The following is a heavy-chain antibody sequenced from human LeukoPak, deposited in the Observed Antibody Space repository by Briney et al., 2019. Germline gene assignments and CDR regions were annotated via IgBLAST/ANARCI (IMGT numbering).Heavy chain of an antibody. CDR2: ISYDGSNT. CDR1: GFTFSSYA. J-gene: IGHJ4*02. Sequence: GGSLRLSCAASGFTFSSYAMHWVRQAPGKGLEWVALISYDGSNTYYADSVKGRFTISRDNSNNTLYLQMNSLRPEDTAVYYCAKDRFYSPIDWGQGTLVTVSS. D-gene: IGHD2-15*01. V-gene: IGHV3-30*14. CDR3: AKDRFYSPID.